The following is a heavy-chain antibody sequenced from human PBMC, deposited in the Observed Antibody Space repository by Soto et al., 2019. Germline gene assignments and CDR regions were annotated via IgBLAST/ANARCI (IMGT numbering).Heavy chain of an antibody. Sequence: QVQLVQSGAEVKDPGASVKVSCRASGYTFTANYIYWVRQAPGQGLEWMGWMSARSGGTGFAEKVQGSVTLPRDTSISTAYMALTTLTLDYPAFYYCARGFGSSWFVYWGQGTLVAVSS. J-gene: IGHJ4*02. CDR2: MSARSGGT. D-gene: IGHD3-10*01. V-gene: IGHV1-2*02. CDR3: ARGFGSSWFVY. CDR1: GYTFTANY.